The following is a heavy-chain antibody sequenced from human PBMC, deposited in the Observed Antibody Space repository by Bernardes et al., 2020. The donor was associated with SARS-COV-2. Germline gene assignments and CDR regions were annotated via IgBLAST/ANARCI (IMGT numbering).Heavy chain of an antibody. CDR2: TSGYNGNT. CDR3: ARVEGFCSGGTCFSLFYFDH. CDR1: GYTYTNYG. D-gene: IGHD2-15*01. J-gene: IGHJ4*02. V-gene: IGHV1-18*04. Sequence: ASVKVSCKASGYTYTNYGIGWVRQAPGHGLEWLGWTSGYNGNTNYARHLQGRITMTSDLSTKTAFMELRRLRSDDTALYYCARVEGFCSGGTCFSLFYFDHWDQGTLVSVSS.